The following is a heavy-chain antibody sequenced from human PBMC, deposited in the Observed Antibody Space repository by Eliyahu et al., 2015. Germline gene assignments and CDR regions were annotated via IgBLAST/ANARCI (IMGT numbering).Heavy chain of an antibody. V-gene: IGHV3-21*01. CDR1: GFXFXSYS. D-gene: IGHD1-1*01. J-gene: IGHJ6*04. CDR2: ISSSSSYI. Sequence: EVQLVESGGGLVKPGGSLRLSCAASGFXFXSYSMNWXRQAPGKGLEWVSSISSSSSYIYYADSVKGRFTISRDNAKNSLYLQMNSLRAEDTAVYYCARGTPHYYYYGMDVWGKGTTVTVSS. CDR3: ARGTPHYYYYGMDV.